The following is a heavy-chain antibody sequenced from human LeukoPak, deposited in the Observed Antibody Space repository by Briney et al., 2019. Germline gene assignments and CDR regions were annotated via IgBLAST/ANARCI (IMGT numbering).Heavy chain of an antibody. CDR2: ISGSGGST. CDR3: AKTIVVVPAATPNWFDP. D-gene: IGHD2-2*01. CDR1: GFTFSSYA. V-gene: IGHV3-23*01. J-gene: IGHJ5*02. Sequence: PGGSLRLSCAASGFTFSSYAMSWVRQAPGKGLEWVSAISGSGGSTYYADSVKGRFIISRDNSKNTLYLQMNSLRAEDTAVYYCAKTIVVVPAATPNWFDPWGQGTLVTVSS.